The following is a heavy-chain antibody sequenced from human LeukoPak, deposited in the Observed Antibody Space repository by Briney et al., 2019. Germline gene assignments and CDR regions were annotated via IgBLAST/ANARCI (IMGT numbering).Heavy chain of an antibody. CDR2: IYPGDSDT. CDR3: ARHRGEFGELFRDYYYYYMDV. V-gene: IGHV5-51*01. D-gene: IGHD3-10*01. J-gene: IGHJ6*03. CDR1: GYRFTNYW. Sequence: GESLKISCKGSGYRFTNYWIGWVRQMPGKGLEWMGIIYPGDSDTRYSPSFQGQVTISADKFISTAYLQWSSLKASDTAMYYCARHRGEFGELFRDYYYYYMDVWGKGTTVTISS.